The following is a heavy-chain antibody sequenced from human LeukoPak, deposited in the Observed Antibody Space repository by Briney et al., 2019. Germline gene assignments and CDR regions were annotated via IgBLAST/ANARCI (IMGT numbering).Heavy chain of an antibody. V-gene: IGHV3-30*04. D-gene: IGHD2-21*02. Sequence: GGSLRLSCAASGFTFSNYALHWVRQAPGKGLGWVAVISHDGRSDYLADSVKGRFTISRDNSKNTLYLQMNSLRVEDSAMCFCARPPREVVTYYHGLGVWGQGATVIVSS. CDR2: ISHDGRSD. CDR1: GFTFSNYA. CDR3: ARPPREVVTYYHGLGV. J-gene: IGHJ6*02.